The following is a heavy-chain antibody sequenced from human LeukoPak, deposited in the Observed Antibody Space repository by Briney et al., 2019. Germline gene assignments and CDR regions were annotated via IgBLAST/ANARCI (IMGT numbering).Heavy chain of an antibody. J-gene: IGHJ4*02. CDR1: GFTFSRYW. CDR2: IKQDGSEK. Sequence: GGSLRLSCAASGFTFSRYWMSWVRQAPGKGLEWVANIKQDGSEKDYVDSVKGRFTISRDNAKNSLYLQMNSLRAEDTAVYYCARGPSGYHNTGGQGTLVTVSS. V-gene: IGHV3-7*01. CDR3: ARGPSGYHNT. D-gene: IGHD5-12*01.